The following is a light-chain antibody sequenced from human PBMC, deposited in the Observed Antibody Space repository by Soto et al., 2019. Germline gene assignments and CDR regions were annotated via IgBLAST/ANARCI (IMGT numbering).Light chain of an antibody. CDR2: DAS. J-gene: IGKJ5*01. V-gene: IGKV3-20*01. CDR3: QQYGSSPIT. Sequence: EIVLTQSPGTLSLSPGERATLSCRASQSVSSSYLAWYQQKPGQAPSLLIYDASIRATGIPDRFSGSGSGTDFTLTISRLEPEDFAVYYCQQYGSSPITFGQGTRLEIK. CDR1: QSVSSSY.